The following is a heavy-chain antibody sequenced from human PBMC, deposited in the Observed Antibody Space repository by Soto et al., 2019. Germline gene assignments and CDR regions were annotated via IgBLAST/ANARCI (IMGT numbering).Heavy chain of an antibody. CDR3: ARDCSGGSCYPVGDAFDI. CDR1: GFTFSDYY. Sequence: PGGSLRLSCAASGFTFSDYYMSWIRQAPGKGLEWVSYISSSGSTIYYADSVKGRFTISRDNAKNSLYLQMNSLRAEDTAVYYCARDCSGGSCYPVGDAFDIWGQGTMVTVSS. CDR2: ISSSGSTI. V-gene: IGHV3-11*01. J-gene: IGHJ3*02. D-gene: IGHD2-15*01.